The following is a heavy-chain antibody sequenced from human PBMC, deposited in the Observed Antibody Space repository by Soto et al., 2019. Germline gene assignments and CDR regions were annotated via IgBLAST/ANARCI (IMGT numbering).Heavy chain of an antibody. V-gene: IGHV4-31*03. CDR3: ARDRVGDYVWGGFDY. CDR2: INYSGST. D-gene: IGHD3-16*01. J-gene: IGHJ4*02. CDR1: GGSISSGGYY. Sequence: QVQLQESGPGLVKPSQTLSLTCTVSGGSISSGGYYWSWIRQHPGKGLEWIGYINYSGSTYYNPSLKSRVTISVDTSKNQFSLKLSSVTAADTAVYYCARDRVGDYVWGGFDYWGQGTLVTVSS.